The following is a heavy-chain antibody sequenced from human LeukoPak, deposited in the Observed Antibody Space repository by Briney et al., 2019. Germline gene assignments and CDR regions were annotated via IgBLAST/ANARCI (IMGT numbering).Heavy chain of an antibody. D-gene: IGHD3-10*01. CDR3: ARLVGNITMVRGPYYFDY. V-gene: IGHV5-51*01. CDR2: IYPGDSGA. Sequence: GESLKISCMGSGYSFTSYWIAWVRQMPGKGLEWMGIIYPGDSGARYSPSFQGQVTFSADKSISTAYLRWSSLQASDTAIYYCARLVGNITMVRGPYYFDYWGQGTLVTVSS. CDR1: GYSFTSYW. J-gene: IGHJ4*02.